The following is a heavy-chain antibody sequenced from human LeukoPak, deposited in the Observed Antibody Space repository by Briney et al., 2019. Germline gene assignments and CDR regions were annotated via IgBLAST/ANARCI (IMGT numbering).Heavy chain of an antibody. Sequence: NSGGSLRLSCAASGFTFRGYAMSWVRQAPGKGLEWVSSISSSSSYIYYADSVKGRFTISRDNAKNSLYLQMNSLRAEDTAVYYCARAISYDSPHIDYWGQGTLVTVSS. CDR3: ARAISYDSPHIDY. CDR1: GFTFRGYA. D-gene: IGHD3-16*01. J-gene: IGHJ4*02. CDR2: ISSSSSYI. V-gene: IGHV3-21*01.